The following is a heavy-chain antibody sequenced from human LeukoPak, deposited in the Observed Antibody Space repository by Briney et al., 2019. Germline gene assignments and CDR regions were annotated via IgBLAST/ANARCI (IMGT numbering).Heavy chain of an antibody. Sequence: PSQTLSLTCTVSGGSISSGGYYWSWIRQPPGKGLEWIGEINHSGSTNYNPSLKSRVTISVDTSKNQFSLKLSSVTAADTAVYYCARGAHGTMVRGVIITPRPYYFDYWGQGTLVTVSS. CDR3: ARGAHGTMVRGVIITPRPYYFDY. D-gene: IGHD3-10*01. CDR1: GGSISSGGYY. V-gene: IGHV4-30-2*01. J-gene: IGHJ4*02. CDR2: INHSGST.